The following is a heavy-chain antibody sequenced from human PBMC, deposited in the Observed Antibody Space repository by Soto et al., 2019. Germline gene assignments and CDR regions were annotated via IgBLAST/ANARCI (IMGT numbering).Heavy chain of an antibody. CDR2: ISYDGSNK. J-gene: IGHJ3*01. Sequence: PGGSLRLSCAASGFTFSSYAMHWVRQAPGKGLEWVAVISYDGSNKYYADSVKGRFTISRDNSKNTLYLQMNSLRAEDTAVYYCAIGEWDLLNAVDHWGQGPIVT. D-gene: IGHD1-26*01. CDR3: AIGEWDLLNAVDH. CDR1: GFTFSSYA. V-gene: IGHV3-30-3*01.